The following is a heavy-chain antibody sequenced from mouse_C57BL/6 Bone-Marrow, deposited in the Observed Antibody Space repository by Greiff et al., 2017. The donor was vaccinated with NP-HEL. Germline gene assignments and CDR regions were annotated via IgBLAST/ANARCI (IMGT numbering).Heavy chain of an antibody. Sequence: VQLQQPGAELVMPGASVKLSCKASGYNFNSYWMHWVKQRPGQGLEWIGEIDPSDSYTNYNQKFKGKSTLTVDKSSSTAYMQLSSLTSEDSAVYYCAREDDLNYWGQGTTLTVSS. CDR1: GYNFNSYW. J-gene: IGHJ2*01. D-gene: IGHD2-3*01. V-gene: IGHV1-69*01. CDR3: AREDDLNY. CDR2: IDPSDSYT.